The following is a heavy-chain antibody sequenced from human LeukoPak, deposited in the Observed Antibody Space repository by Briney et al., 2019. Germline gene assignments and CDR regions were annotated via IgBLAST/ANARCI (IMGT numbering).Heavy chain of an antibody. CDR1: GDSVSSNSAV. V-gene: IGHV6-1*01. CDR2: TYYRSKWYY. J-gene: IGHJ5*02. D-gene: IGHD6-13*01. CDR3: ARPDSQQLAQKASFDP. Sequence: SQTLSLTCAISGDSVSSNSAVWNWIRQSPSRGLEWLGKTYYRSKWYYDYSMSVKSRIRIYPDTSKNQFSLKLSSVTAADTAVYYCARPDSQQLAQKASFDPWGQGTLVTVSS.